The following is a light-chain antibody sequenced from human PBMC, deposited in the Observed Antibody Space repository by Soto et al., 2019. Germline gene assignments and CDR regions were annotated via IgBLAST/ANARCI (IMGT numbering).Light chain of an antibody. CDR3: CSYAGTYSPV. CDR1: SSDVGDYNF. CDR2: DVS. V-gene: IGLV2-11*01. Sequence: QSVLTQPASVSGSPGQSITISCTGASSDVGDYNFVSWYQQYPGKAPKLIIFDVSARPSGVPDRFSGSKSGNTASLTISGLQADDEADYYCCSYAGTYSPVLGGGTKLTVL. J-gene: IGLJ2*01.